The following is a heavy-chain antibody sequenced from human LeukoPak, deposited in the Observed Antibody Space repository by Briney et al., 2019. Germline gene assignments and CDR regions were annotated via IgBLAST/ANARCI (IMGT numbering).Heavy chain of an antibody. J-gene: IGHJ4*02. CDR1: GGSISSSSYY. Sequence: SETLSLTCTVSGGSISSSSYYWGWIRQPPGKGLEWIGSIYYSGNTYYNPSLKSRVTISVDTSKNQFSLKLSSVTAADTAVYYWARDTNWGQGTLVTVSS. CDR3: ARDTN. CDR2: IYYSGNT. D-gene: IGHD2-2*01. V-gene: IGHV4-39*07.